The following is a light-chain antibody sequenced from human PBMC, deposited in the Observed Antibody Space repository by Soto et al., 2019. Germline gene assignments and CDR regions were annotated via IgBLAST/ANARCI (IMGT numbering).Light chain of an antibody. CDR1: QSVSSN. Sequence: DIVMTQSPATLSVSPGERATLSCRASQSVSSNLAWYQQKPGQAPRLLIYGASTRATGIPARFSGSGSGTEFTLTISSLQSEDFAVYYCQQSNNWPRTFGQGTKLEIK. V-gene: IGKV3-15*01. CDR2: GAS. CDR3: QQSNNWPRT. J-gene: IGKJ2*01.